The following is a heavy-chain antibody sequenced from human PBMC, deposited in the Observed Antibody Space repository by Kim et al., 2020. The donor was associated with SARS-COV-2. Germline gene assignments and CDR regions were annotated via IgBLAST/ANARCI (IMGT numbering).Heavy chain of an antibody. CDR2: ISYDGSNK. CDR1: GFTFSSYG. V-gene: IGHV3-30*18. Sequence: GGSLRLSCAASGFTFSSYGMHWVRQAPGKGLEWVAVISYDGSNKYYADSVKGLFTISRDNSKNTLYLQMNSLRAEDTAVYYCAKDRGCSSTSCHYYYYYYGMDVWGQGTTVTVSS. D-gene: IGHD2-2*01. CDR3: AKDRGCSSTSCHYYYYYYGMDV. J-gene: IGHJ6*02.